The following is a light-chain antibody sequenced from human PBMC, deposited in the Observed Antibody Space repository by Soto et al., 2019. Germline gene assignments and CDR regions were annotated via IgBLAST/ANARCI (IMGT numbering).Light chain of an antibody. V-gene: IGKV3-20*01. CDR1: QSINSRY. Sequence: EIVLTQSPGTLSLSPGERATLSCRASQSINSRYLTWYQQKPGQAPRLLMYGASNRASGIPDRFSGSGSWTDFTLTISRLEPEDFAVYFCQQYGRSPPFTFGQGAKVEMK. CDR3: QQYGRSPPFT. J-gene: IGKJ2*01. CDR2: GAS.